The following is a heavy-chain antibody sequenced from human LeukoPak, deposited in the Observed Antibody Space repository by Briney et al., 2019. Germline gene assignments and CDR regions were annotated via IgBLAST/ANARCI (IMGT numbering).Heavy chain of an antibody. Sequence: SQTLSLTCTVSGGSISSGDYYWSWIRQPPGKGLEWIGYIYHSGSTYYNPSLKSRVTISVDRSKNQFSLKLSSVTAADTAVYYCARGGWSANWFDPWGQGTLVTVSS. D-gene: IGHD2-15*01. CDR2: IYHSGST. CDR1: GGSISSGDYY. J-gene: IGHJ5*02. CDR3: ARGGWSANWFDP. V-gene: IGHV4-30-2*01.